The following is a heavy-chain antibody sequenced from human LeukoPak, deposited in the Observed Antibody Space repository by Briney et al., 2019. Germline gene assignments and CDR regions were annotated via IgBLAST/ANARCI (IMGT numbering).Heavy chain of an antibody. V-gene: IGHV4-4*02. J-gene: IGHJ4*02. CDR1: GGSISSTNW. CDR3: ARRSPYSTGWSSYFDY. D-gene: IGHD6-19*01. Sequence: TSETLSLTCAVSGGSISSTNWWSWVRQTPGKGLEWIGEIYRSGTTNYKPSLKSRVTISLDKSRNHFSLKLTSVTAADSAVYYCARRSPYSTGWSSYFDYWGQGALVTVSS. CDR2: IYRSGTT.